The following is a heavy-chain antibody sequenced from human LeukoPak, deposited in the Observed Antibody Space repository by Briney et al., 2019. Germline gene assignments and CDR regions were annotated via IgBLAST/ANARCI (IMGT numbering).Heavy chain of an antibody. CDR1: GGSISSSSYY. CDR2: VYYSGST. D-gene: IGHD4-17*01. CDR3: AGRPTVTVPHFDY. Sequence: KPSETLSLTCTVSGGSISSSSYYWGWIRQPPGKGLEWIGNVYYSGSTHYNPSLKSRVSISVDTSKNQFSLKLSSVTAADTAVYYCAGRPTVTVPHFDYWGQGTLVTVSS. V-gene: IGHV4-39*01. J-gene: IGHJ4*02.